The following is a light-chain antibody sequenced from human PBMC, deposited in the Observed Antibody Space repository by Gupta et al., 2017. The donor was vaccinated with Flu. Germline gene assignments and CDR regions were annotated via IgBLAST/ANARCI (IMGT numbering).Light chain of an antibody. CDR1: QTIARF. J-gene: IGKJ1*01. V-gene: IGKV1-39*01. CDR2: SAF. Sequence: SQMTQSPSSLYASVGDSVSITCRASQTIARFLHGYQHKPGQAPSLLIHSAFTLLDGVPPRFIGSASGTEVSLTISSLQPEDVATYYCQQTYSTPLTFGQGTRVEIK. CDR3: QQTYSTPLT.